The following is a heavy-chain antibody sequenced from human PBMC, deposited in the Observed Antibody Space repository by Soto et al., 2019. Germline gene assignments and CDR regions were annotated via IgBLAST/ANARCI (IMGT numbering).Heavy chain of an antibody. J-gene: IGHJ3*02. CDR2: ISGSGGST. CDR3: AKGTGYSSSWYYAFDI. V-gene: IGHV3-23*01. CDR1: GFAFSSYA. D-gene: IGHD6-13*01. Sequence: GGSLRLSCAASGFAFSSYAMSWVRQAPGKGLEWVSAISGSGGSTYYADSVKGRFTISRDNSKNTLYLQMNSLRAEDTAVYYCAKGTGYSSSWYYAFDIWGKGTMVTVSS.